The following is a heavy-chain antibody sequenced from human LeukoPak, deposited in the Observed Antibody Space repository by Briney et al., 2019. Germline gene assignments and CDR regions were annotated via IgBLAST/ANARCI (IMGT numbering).Heavy chain of an antibody. V-gene: IGHV3-64D*06. CDR1: GFTFTSHV. D-gene: IGHD1-1*01. J-gene: IGHJ4*02. CDR2: ISMNVQTT. Sequence: PGGSLRLSCSASGFTFTSHVMHWVRQAPGKGLQYVSGISMNVQTTYYAGPVKGRFTISRDSSKNTVYLQMNSLTAEDTAVYYCVREGLERRTNFDYWGQGTLVSVSS. CDR3: VREGLERRTNFDY.